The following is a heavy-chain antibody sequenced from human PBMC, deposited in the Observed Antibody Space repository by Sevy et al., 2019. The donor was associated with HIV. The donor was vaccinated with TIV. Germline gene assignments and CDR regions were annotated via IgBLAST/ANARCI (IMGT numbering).Heavy chain of an antibody. J-gene: IGHJ6*03. CDR3: ARAGGGYSYGYRYYYYMDV. Sequence: SETLSLTCAVYGGSFSGYYWSWIRLPPGKGLEWIGELNHNEITNDNPSLKSRVTISVDTSKNQFSLKLSSVTAADTAVYYCARAGGGYSYGYRYYYYMDVWGKGTTVTVSS. V-gene: IGHV4-34*01. CDR2: LNHNEIT. CDR1: GGSFSGYY. D-gene: IGHD5-18*01.